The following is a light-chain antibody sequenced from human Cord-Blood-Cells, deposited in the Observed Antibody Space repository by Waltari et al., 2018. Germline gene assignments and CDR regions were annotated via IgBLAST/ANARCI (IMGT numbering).Light chain of an antibody. CDR2: EGS. Sequence: QSALTQPASVSGSPGQSITISCTGTSSDVGSYNLVSWYQQHPGKAPKLMLYEGSKRPSGVSNRFSCSESGNTASLTISGLQAEDEADYYCCSYAGSSTWVFGGGTKLTVL. J-gene: IGLJ3*02. V-gene: IGLV2-23*01. CDR1: SSDVGSYNL. CDR3: CSYAGSSTWV.